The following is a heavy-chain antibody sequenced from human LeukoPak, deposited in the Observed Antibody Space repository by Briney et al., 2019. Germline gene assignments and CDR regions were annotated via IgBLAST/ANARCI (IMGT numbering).Heavy chain of an antibody. V-gene: IGHV3-20*04. CDR3: ARDGGDCSGDSCYVDY. J-gene: IGHJ4*02. CDR2: IKWNGGST. Sequence: GSLRLSCAASGFTFSSYWMSWVRQAPGKGLERVSSIKWNGGSTGYADSVKGRFTISRDNAKNSLYLQMNSLRAEDTALYYCARDGGDCSGDSCYVDYWGQGTLVTVSS. D-gene: IGHD2-15*01. CDR1: GFTFSSYW.